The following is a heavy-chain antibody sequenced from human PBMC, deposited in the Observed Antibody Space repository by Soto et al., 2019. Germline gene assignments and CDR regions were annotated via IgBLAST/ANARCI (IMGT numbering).Heavy chain of an antibody. CDR2: INPSGGST. D-gene: IGHD6-13*01. CDR1: GYTFTSYY. J-gene: IGHJ5*02. V-gene: IGHV1-46*01. Sequence: ASVKISCKASGYTFTSYYMHWVRQAPGQGLAWMGIINPSGGSTSYAQKFQGRVTMTRDTSTSTVYMELSSLRSEDTAVYYCARDPLPRYSSSWYEGNWFDPWGQGTLITVSS. CDR3: ARDPLPRYSSSWYEGNWFDP.